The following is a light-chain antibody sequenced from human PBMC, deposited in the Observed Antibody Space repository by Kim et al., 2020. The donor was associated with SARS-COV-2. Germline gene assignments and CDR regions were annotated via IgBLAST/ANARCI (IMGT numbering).Light chain of an antibody. CDR3: QKYDAAPWT. J-gene: IGKJ1*01. V-gene: IGKV1-27*01. CDR2: SAS. Sequence: ASVGDRVTITCRASQCISTSLAWYQQKPGKVPKVLIYSASALQSGVPSRFSGSGSGTDFTLTISSLQPEDVATYYCQKYDAAPWTFGHGTKVDIK. CDR1: QCISTS.